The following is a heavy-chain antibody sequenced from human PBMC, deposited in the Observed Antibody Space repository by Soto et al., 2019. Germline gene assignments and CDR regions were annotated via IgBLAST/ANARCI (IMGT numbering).Heavy chain of an antibody. V-gene: IGHV3-48*01. CDR1: GFSFSTHY. Sequence: EEQLVESGGGLVQPGGSLRLSCAASGFSFSTHYMNWVRQTPGKGLEWVSSINRDSTAIKYADSVNGRFTISRDNARNSLYLQMNSLRAEDTAVYYCLNGDYYVGPGTLVTVSS. D-gene: IGHD3-16*01. CDR3: LNGDYY. CDR2: INRDSTAI. J-gene: IGHJ4*02.